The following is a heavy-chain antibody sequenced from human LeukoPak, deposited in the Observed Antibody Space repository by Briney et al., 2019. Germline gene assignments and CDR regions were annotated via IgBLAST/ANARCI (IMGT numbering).Heavy chain of an antibody. CDR2: INHSGST. V-gene: IGHV4-34*01. CDR1: GGSFSGYY. Sequence: SETLSLTCAVYGGSFSGYYWSWIRQPPGKGLEWIGEINHSGSTNYNPSLKSRVTISVDTSRNQFSLKLSSVTAADTAVYYCARGVSGRILTAPLGYYYYYMDVWGKGTTVTVSS. D-gene: IGHD3-9*01. CDR3: ARGVSGRILTAPLGYYYYYMDV. J-gene: IGHJ6*03.